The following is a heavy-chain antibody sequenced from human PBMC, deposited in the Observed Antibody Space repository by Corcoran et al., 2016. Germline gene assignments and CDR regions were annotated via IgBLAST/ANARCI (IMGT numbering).Heavy chain of an antibody. Sequence: QVQLVQSGAEVKKPGASVKVSCKASGYTFTSYYMHWVRQAPGQGLEWMGIINPSGGSTSYAQKFQGRVTMTRDTSTSTFYMELSSLGSEETAVDYVARDRVEYGPFDYWGQGTLVTVSS. CDR3: ARDRVEYGPFDY. D-gene: IGHD2-2*01. CDR1: GYTFTSYY. CDR2: INPSGGST. J-gene: IGHJ4*02. V-gene: IGHV1-46*01.